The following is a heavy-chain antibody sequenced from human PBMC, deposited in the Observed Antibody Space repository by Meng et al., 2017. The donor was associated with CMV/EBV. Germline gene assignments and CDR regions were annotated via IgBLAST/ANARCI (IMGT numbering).Heavy chain of an antibody. J-gene: IGHJ6*02. CDR1: GYTFTSYD. V-gene: IGHV1-8*03. Sequence: ASVKVSCKASGYTFTSYDINWVRQATGQGLEWMGWMNPNSGNTGYARKFQGRVTITRNTSISTAYMELSSLRSEDTAVYYCARVYPTIFGVVSSMDVWGQGTTVTVSS. D-gene: IGHD3-3*01. CDR2: MNPNSGNT. CDR3: ARVYPTIFGVVSSMDV.